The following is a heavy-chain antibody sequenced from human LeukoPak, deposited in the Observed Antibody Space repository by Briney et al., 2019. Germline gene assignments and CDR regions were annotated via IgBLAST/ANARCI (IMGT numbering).Heavy chain of an antibody. CDR2: IYPGDSDT. CDR3: ARLISDWNYAGFDY. Sequence: GESLKISCKGSGYSFSTYWIGWVRQMPGKGLEWMGIIYPGDSDTRYSPSFQGQVTISADKSISTAYLQWRSLKASDTAMYYCARLISDWNYAGFDYWGQGTLVTVSS. CDR1: GYSFSTYW. D-gene: IGHD1-7*01. V-gene: IGHV5-51*01. J-gene: IGHJ4*02.